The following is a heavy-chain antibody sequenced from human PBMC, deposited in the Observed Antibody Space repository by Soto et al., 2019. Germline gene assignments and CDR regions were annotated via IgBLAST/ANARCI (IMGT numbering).Heavy chain of an antibody. D-gene: IGHD3-10*01. CDR1: GFIFKMYC. CDR2: IYNDGTYS. J-gene: IGHJ4*02. V-gene: IGHV3-74*01. Sequence: QAGGSLRLSCAASGFIFKMYCMHWVRQSPGKGLVWISRIYNDGTYSDYADSVRGRFTISRDNVNDTLYLQMNNLRAEDSGLYYCTRGPRPISTGTGAYWGQGTQVTVSS. CDR3: TRGPRPISTGTGAY.